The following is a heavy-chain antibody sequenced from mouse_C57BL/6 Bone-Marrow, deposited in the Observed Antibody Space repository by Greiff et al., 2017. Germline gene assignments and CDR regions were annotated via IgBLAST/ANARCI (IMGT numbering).Heavy chain of an antibody. Sequence: EVQRVESGGDLVKPGGSLKLSCAASGFTFSSYGMSWVRQTPDKRLEWVATISSGGSYTYYPDSVKGRFTISRDNAKNTLYLQMRSLKSEDTAMDYCARQSSSPLYAMDYWGQGTSVTVAS. J-gene: IGHJ4*01. D-gene: IGHD1-1*01. CDR2: ISSGGSYT. CDR3: ARQSSSPLYAMDY. CDR1: GFTFSSYG. V-gene: IGHV5-6*01.